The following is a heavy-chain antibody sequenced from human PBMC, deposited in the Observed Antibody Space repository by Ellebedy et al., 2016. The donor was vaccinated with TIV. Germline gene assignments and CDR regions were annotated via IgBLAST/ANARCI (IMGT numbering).Heavy chain of an antibody. J-gene: IGHJ1*01. Sequence: ASVKVSXXVSGYTLTELSMHWVRQAPGKGLEWMGGFDPEDGETIYAQKFQGRVTMTEDTSTDTAYMELSSLRSEDTAVYYCATGWLGTEYFQHWGQGTLVTVSS. CDR2: FDPEDGET. V-gene: IGHV1-24*01. CDR1: GYTLTELS. D-gene: IGHD5-12*01. CDR3: ATGWLGTEYFQH.